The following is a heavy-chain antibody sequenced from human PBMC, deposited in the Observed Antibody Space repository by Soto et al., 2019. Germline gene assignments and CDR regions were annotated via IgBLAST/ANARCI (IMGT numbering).Heavy chain of an antibody. CDR3: ARVPEKDAFDI. CDR2: IYYSGST. Sequence: TLSLTCTVSGGSISISSYYWCWIRQPPGKGLEWIGYIYYSGSTYYNPSLKSRVTISVDTSKNQFSLKLSSVTAADTAVYYCARVPEKDAFDIWGQGTMVTVSS. V-gene: IGHV4-30-4*08. CDR1: GGSISISSYY. J-gene: IGHJ3*02.